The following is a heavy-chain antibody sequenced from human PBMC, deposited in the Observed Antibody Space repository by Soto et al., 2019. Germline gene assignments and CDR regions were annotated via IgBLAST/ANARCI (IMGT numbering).Heavy chain of an antibody. CDR3: ATSGECGGDCYVYRMDV. J-gene: IGHJ6*02. V-gene: IGHV1-69*13. CDR2: IIPIFGAA. CDR1: GFYFNSFD. Sequence: ASVPVSCTSSGFYFNSFDISWVRLATGQGLEWMGGIIPIFGAASYGQRSQGRVTITADESTSTAFMEPSSLRSEDTAVYYCATSGECGGDCYVYRMDVWGQGTLVTVSS. D-gene: IGHD2-21*02.